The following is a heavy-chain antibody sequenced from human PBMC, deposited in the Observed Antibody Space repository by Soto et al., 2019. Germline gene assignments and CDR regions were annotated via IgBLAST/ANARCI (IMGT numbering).Heavy chain of an antibody. Sequence: EEQLVETGGKLVQPGGSLRLSCVVSGFTVSSNYMSWVRQAPGGGLEWVSSIYGGGDTFYADSVKGRFTISKDSSQNTLYLQMTSLKADDSAVYYCARDKWGWEKGGYPHSTGMIVWGQGPTVTVSS. CDR3: ARDKWGWEKGGYPHSTGMIV. CDR2: IYGGGDT. J-gene: IGHJ6*02. CDR1: GFTVSSNY. D-gene: IGHD5-12*01. V-gene: IGHV3-53*02.